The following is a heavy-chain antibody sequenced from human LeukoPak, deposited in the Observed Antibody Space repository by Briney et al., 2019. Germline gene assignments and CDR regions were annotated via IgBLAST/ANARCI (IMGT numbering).Heavy chain of an antibody. CDR3: ARLKLGAYFDL. Sequence: SETLSLTCSVSGGSIGRDCWSWLRQPPGKGLEWIGYISYTGGTKYNPSLKSRVTISVDTSKNQCSLKLTSVSAADTAVYYCARLKLGAYFDLWGRGTLVTVSS. J-gene: IGHJ2*01. D-gene: IGHD3-16*01. CDR1: GGSIGRDC. CDR2: ISYTGGT. V-gene: IGHV4-59*08.